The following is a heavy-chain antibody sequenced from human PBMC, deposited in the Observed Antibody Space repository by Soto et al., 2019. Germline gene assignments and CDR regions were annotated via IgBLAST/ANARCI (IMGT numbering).Heavy chain of an antibody. J-gene: IGHJ4*02. CDR2: ITWSSGYI. V-gene: IGHV3-9*01. CDR3: TKGTYYSSGYYNAPDY. D-gene: IGHD3-22*01. Sequence: GGSLRLSCAASGFRFDDYAMHWLRQAPGRGLEWVSGITWSSGYIGYADSVKGRFTISKDKANNSLCLRVNSLRPDDTAVYYCTKGTYYSSGYYNAPDYWGQGTVVTVSS. CDR1: GFRFDDYA.